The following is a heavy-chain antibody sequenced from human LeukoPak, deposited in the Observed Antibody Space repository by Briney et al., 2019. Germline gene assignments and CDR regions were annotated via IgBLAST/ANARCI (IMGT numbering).Heavy chain of an antibody. V-gene: IGHV4-4*02. D-gene: IGHD5-18*01. Sequence: SETLSLTCAVSGGSISSSNWWSWVRQPPGKGLEWIGEIYHSGSTNYNPSLKSRVTISVDTSKNQFSLKLSSVTAADPALYYCARGSGYSYGLYYYYYYMDVWGKGTTVTVSS. CDR2: IYHSGST. CDR1: GGSISSSNW. J-gene: IGHJ6*03. CDR3: ARGSGYSYGLYYYYYYMDV.